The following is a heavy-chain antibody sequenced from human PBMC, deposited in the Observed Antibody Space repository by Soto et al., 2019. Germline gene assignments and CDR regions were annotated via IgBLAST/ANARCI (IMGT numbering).Heavy chain of an antibody. V-gene: IGHV4-59*01. CDR3: ARGHMGYYYYYGMDV. Sequence: SETLSLTCTVSGGSISSYYWSWIRQPPGKGLEWIGYIYYSGSTNYNPSLKSRVTISVDTSKNQFSLKLSSVTAADTAAYYCARGHMGYYYYYGMDVWGQGTTVTVSS. CDR1: GGSISSYY. CDR2: IYYSGST. D-gene: IGHD3-16*01. J-gene: IGHJ6*02.